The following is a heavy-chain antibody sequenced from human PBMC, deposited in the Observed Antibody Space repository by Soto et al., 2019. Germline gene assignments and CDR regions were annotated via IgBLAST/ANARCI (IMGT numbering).Heavy chain of an antibody. CDR1: GFTFSSYA. CDR2: ISYDGRKK. J-gene: IGHJ4*02. D-gene: IGHD1-26*01. CDR3: AREVGRELNY. Sequence: QVQLVESGGGVVQPGRSLRLSCAASGFTFSSYAMHWVRQAPGKGLEWVTLISYDGRKKYYADSVKGRFTISRDNSKSTLYLKMNSLRVEDTAVYYCAREVGRELNYWGQGTLVTVSS. V-gene: IGHV3-30*04.